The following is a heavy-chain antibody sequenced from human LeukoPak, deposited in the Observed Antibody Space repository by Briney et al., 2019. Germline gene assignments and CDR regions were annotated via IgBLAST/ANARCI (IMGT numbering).Heavy chain of an antibody. D-gene: IGHD3-10*01. CDR1: GFTFSSYA. Sequence: GGSLRLSCAASGFTFSSYAMSWVRQAPGKGLEWVSAISGSGGSTYYADSVKGRFTISRDNSKNTLYLQMNSLRAEDTAVYYCAKDLGHYYGSGSYPSDYWGQGTLVTVSS. CDR3: AKDLGHYYGSGSYPSDY. J-gene: IGHJ4*02. CDR2: ISGSGGST. V-gene: IGHV3-23*01.